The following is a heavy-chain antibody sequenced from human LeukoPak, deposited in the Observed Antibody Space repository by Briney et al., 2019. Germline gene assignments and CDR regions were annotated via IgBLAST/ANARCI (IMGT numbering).Heavy chain of an antibody. CDR2: ISYSGST. J-gene: IGHJ4*02. CDR1: GGSISSSSYY. CDR3: AREAATLDY. V-gene: IGHV4-61*03. D-gene: IGHD6-25*01. Sequence: SETLSLTGTVSGGSISSSSYYWGWIRQPPGKGLEWIGYISYSGSTNSNPSLKSRVTISVDTSKNHFSLKLSSVTAADTAVYYFAREAATLDYWGQGTLVTVSS.